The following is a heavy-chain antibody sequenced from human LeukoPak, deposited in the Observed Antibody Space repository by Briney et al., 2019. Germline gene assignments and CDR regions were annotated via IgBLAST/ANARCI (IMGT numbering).Heavy chain of an antibody. CDR3: ATFSGVHANRNCFAP. V-gene: IGHV1-24*01. J-gene: IGHJ5*02. CDR1: GYTLTELS. CDR2: FDPEDGET. D-gene: IGHD2-15*01. Sequence: ASVKVSCKVSGYTLTELSMHWVRQAPGKGLEWMGGFDPEDGETIYAQKFQGRVTMTEDTSTDTAYMELSSLRSGDTAVYYCATFSGVHANRNCFAPGGQGPLVTVS.